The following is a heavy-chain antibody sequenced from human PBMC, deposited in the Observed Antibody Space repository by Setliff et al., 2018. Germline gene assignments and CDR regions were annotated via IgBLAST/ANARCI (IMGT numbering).Heavy chain of an antibody. J-gene: IGHJ4*02. D-gene: IGHD6-6*01. CDR3: ARWRSSSPDDF. Sequence: LSCEVSGFTFDNHAMHWVRQAPGKGLEWVSGINWSGEIIGYADSVKGRFTFSRDNAKNSLYLQMDSLRDEDTAVYYCARWRSSSPDDFWGQGTLVTVSS. V-gene: IGHV3-9*01. CDR1: GFTFDNHA. CDR2: INWSGEII.